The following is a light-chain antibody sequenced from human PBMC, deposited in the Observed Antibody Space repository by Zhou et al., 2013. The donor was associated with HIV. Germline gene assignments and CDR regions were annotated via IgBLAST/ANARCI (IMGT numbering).Light chain of an antibody. CDR3: QQHYDYPSIT. J-gene: IGKJ5*01. CDR2: GAS. V-gene: IGKV1-9*01. CDR1: QNISTH. Sequence: DIQMTQSPSSLSASVGDRVSIACRASQNISTHLNWYQQKPGKAPKLLIYGASTLQSGVPSRFSGSGSGTEFNLTIDCLQSEDFATYYCQQHYDYPSITFGQGTRLEIK.